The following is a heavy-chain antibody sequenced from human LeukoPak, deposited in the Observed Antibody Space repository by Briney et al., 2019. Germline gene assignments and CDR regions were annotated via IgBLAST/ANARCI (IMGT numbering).Heavy chain of an antibody. D-gene: IGHD3-10*01. Sequence: GGSLRLSCAASGFAFGDYSMNWVRQAPGKGLEWVSYISTSGLSTYYADSVKGRFTISRDNAKNTLFLQMNSLRAEDTAMYYCARDYGRSRDYGMDVWGQGTTVTVSS. CDR1: GFAFGDYS. CDR2: ISTSGLST. J-gene: IGHJ6*02. CDR3: ARDYGRSRDYGMDV. V-gene: IGHV3-48*04.